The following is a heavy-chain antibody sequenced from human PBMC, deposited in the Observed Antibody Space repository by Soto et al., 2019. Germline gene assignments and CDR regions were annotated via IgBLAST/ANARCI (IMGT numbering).Heavy chain of an antibody. Sequence: SETLSLTCAVYGGSFSGYYWSWIRQPPGKGLEWIGEINHSGSTNYNPSLKSRVTISVDTSKNQFSLKLSSVTAADTAVYYCARGNGSGNTYYYYGMDVWGQGTTVTVSS. CDR1: GGSFSGYY. J-gene: IGHJ6*02. CDR3: ARGNGSGNTYYYYGMDV. CDR2: INHSGST. V-gene: IGHV4-34*01. D-gene: IGHD3-10*01.